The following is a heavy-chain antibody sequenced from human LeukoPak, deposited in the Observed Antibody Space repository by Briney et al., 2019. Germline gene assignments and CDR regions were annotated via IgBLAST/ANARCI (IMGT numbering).Heavy chain of an antibody. CDR1: GFTFRNYG. Sequence: PGGSLRLSCAASGFTFRNYGMTWVRQAPGKGLEWVSGISGSGGSTYHADSVKGRFTISRDNSNNTLYLQMNSLRDEDTAIYYCAKPTLEWLSKGHYMDVWGKGATVTVSS. V-gene: IGHV3-23*01. J-gene: IGHJ6*03. CDR2: ISGSGGST. CDR3: AKPTLEWLSKGHYMDV. D-gene: IGHD3-3*01.